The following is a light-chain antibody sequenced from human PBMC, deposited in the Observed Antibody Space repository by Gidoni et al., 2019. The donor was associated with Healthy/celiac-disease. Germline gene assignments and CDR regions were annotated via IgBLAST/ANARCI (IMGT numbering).Light chain of an antibody. CDR1: QSVSSN. CDR3: QQYNNWLSIT. CDR2: GAS. V-gene: IGKV3-15*01. Sequence: EIVMTQSPATLSVSPVERATLSCRASQSVSSNLAWYQQKPGQAPRLLIYGASTRATGIPARFSGSGSGTEFTLTISSLQSEDFAVYYCQQYNNWLSITFGQGTRLEIK. J-gene: IGKJ5*01.